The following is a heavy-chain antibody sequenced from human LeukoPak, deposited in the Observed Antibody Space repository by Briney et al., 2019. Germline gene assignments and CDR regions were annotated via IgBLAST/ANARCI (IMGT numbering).Heavy chain of an antibody. CDR3: TKDLSSQWFTDIRHYGMDV. Sequence: GRSLRLSCAASGFTFDDYSMHWVRQAPGKGLEWVAGISWHSRSIGYADSVKGRFTISRDNAKNSVSLQMNSLRTEDTALYYCTKDLSSQWFTDIRHYGMDVWGQGTTVAVSS. J-gene: IGHJ6*02. CDR1: GFTFDDYS. CDR2: ISWHSRSI. V-gene: IGHV3-9*01. D-gene: IGHD3-22*01.